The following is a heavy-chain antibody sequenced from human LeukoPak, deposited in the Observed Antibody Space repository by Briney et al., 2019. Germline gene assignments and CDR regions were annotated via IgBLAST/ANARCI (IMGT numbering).Heavy chain of an antibody. D-gene: IGHD3-22*01. V-gene: IGHV3-21*01. J-gene: IGHJ4*02. Sequence: RPGGSLRLSCAASGFTFSSYSMNWVRQAPGKGLEWVSSISSSSSYIYYADSVKGRFTISRDNAKNSLYLQMNSLRAEDTAVYYCARDLVNAYYYDSSGYWSYYFDYWGQGTLVTVSS. CDR2: ISSSSSYI. CDR1: GFTFSSYS. CDR3: ARDLVNAYYYDSSGYWSYYFDY.